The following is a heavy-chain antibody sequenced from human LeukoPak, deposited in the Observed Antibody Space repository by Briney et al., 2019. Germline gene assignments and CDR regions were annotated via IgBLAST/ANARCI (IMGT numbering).Heavy chain of an antibody. V-gene: IGHV5-51*01. Sequence: KDGESLKISCKGSGYSFTSYWIGWVRQMPGKGLEWMGIIYPGDSDTRYSPSFQGQVTISADKSISTAYLQWSSLKASDTAMYYCARGDYRRYYYYYGMDVWGQGTTVTVPS. J-gene: IGHJ6*02. D-gene: IGHD4-11*01. CDR1: GYSFTSYW. CDR2: IYPGDSDT. CDR3: ARGDYRRYYYYYGMDV.